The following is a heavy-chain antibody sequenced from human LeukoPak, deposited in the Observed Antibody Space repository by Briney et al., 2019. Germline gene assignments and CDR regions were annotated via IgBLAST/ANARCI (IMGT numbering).Heavy chain of an antibody. CDR2: IDKSGSPR. D-gene: IGHD1-26*01. CDR1: GFTFSDYY. Sequence: GGSLRLSCAASGFTFSDYYMIWIRQAPGKGLECVSYIDKSGSPRYYADSVKGRFTISRDNSKNSLYLQMNSLRAEDTALYYCAKDKSRRVGAVGEQGFDYWGQGTLVTVSS. CDR3: AKDKSRRVGAVGEQGFDY. J-gene: IGHJ4*02. V-gene: IGHV3-11*01.